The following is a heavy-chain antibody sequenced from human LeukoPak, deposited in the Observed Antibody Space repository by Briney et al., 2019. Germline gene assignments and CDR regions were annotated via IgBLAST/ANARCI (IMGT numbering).Heavy chain of an antibody. J-gene: IGHJ4*02. CDR3: AKSIDFTGYSSWDY. Sequence: GGSLRLSCAASGFTFSNYEMNWVRQAPGKGLQWVSSISSSSSYISYADSVKGRFTISRDNAKNSLYLQMDSLRAEDTAVYYCAKSIDFTGYSSWDYWGRGTLVTVSS. CDR2: ISSSSSYI. V-gene: IGHV3-21*04. CDR1: GFTFSNYE. D-gene: IGHD3-9*01.